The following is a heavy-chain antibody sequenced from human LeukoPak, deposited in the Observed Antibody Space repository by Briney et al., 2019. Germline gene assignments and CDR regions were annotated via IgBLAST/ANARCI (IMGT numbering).Heavy chain of an antibody. D-gene: IGHD2-15*01. CDR3: AREGGCSGGSCYSRSNWFDP. CDR1: GYTFTSYY. V-gene: IGHV1-46*01. J-gene: IGHJ5*02. Sequence: ASVKVSCKASGYTFTSYYMHWVRQAPGQGLEWMGIINPSGGSTSYAQKFQGRVTMTRDTSTGTVYMELSSLRSEDTAVYYCAREGGCSGGSCYSRSNWFDPWGQGTLVTVSS. CDR2: INPSGGST.